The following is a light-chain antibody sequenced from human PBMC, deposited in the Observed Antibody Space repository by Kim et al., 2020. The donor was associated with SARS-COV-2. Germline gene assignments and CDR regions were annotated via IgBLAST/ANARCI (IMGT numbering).Light chain of an antibody. CDR3: LQSYSTPT. CDR1: QNVTSY. Sequence: SASVGDRVTITCRASQNVTSYLNWYQQKPEKAPKLLIYAASTLQSGVPSRFSGSGSGTDFTLTISSLQSEDFATYYCLQSYSTPTFGQGTKVDIK. J-gene: IGKJ1*01. CDR2: AAS. V-gene: IGKV1-39*01.